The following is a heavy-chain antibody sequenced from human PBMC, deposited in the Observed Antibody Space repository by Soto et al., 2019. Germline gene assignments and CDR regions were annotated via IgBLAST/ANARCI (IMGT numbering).Heavy chain of an antibody. D-gene: IGHD1-7*01. CDR2: INSDGSST. Sequence: EVQLVESGGGLVQPGGSLRLSCAASGFTFSSYWMHWVRQAPGKGLVWVSRINSDGSSTSYADSVKGRFTISRDNAKNTLYLQMNSPSAEDTAVYYGASDQVGWNSADAFAILGQGTMVTVSS. J-gene: IGHJ3*02. CDR3: ASDQVGWNSADAFAI. CDR1: GFTFSSYW. V-gene: IGHV3-74*01.